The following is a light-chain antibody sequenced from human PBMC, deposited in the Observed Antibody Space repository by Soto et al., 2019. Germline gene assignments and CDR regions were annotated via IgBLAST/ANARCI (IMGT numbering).Light chain of an antibody. CDR3: QQYNNWLT. CDR1: QSVSSN. J-gene: IGKJ2*01. Sequence: EIVMTQSPATLSVSPGERATLSCGASQSVSSNLAWYQQKPGQAPRLLIYGASIRATGVPARFSGSGSGTEFTLTISSLQSVDFAVYYCQQYNNWLTFGQGTKLEIK. V-gene: IGKV3-15*01. CDR2: GAS.